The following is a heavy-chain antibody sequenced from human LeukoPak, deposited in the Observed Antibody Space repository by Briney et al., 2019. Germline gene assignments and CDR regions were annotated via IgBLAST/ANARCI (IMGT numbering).Heavy chain of an antibody. CDR1: GFTFSSYA. CDR2: ISGSGGST. D-gene: IGHD2-2*02. Sequence: GGSLRLSCAASGFTFSSYAMSWVRQAPGKGLEWVSAISGSGGSTYYADSVKGRFTISRDSSKNTLYLQMDSLRAEDTAVYYCAKREDCTANSCYKYFQHWGQGTLVTVSS. CDR3: AKREDCTANSCYKYFQH. J-gene: IGHJ1*01. V-gene: IGHV3-23*01.